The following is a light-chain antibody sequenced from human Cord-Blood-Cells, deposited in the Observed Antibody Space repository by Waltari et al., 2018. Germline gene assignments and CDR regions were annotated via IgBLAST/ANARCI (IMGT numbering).Light chain of an antibody. CDR3: QAWDSSSYV. J-gene: IGLJ1*01. CDR2: QDS. Sequence: SYELTQPPSVSVSPGQTASITCSGDKLGDKYACWYQQKPGQSPVLVIYQDSKRPSGIPERFFGSNARNTATLTISGTQAMDEADYYCQAWDSSSYVFGTGTKVTVL. CDR1: KLGDKY. V-gene: IGLV3-1*01.